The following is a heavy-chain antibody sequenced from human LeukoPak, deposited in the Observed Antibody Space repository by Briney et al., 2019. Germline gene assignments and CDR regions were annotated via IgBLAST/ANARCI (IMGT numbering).Heavy chain of an antibody. CDR1: GGTFSSYA. J-gene: IGHJ5*02. CDR2: IIPILGIA. V-gene: IGHV1-69*04. Sequence: GASVKVSCKASGGTFSSYAISWVRQAPGQGLEWMGRIIPILGIANYAQKFQGRVTITADKSTSTAYMELSSLRSEDTAVYYCARDVNGILWFGDPTPPAYNWFDPWDQGTLVTVSS. D-gene: IGHD3-10*01. CDR3: ARDVNGILWFGDPTPPAYNWFDP.